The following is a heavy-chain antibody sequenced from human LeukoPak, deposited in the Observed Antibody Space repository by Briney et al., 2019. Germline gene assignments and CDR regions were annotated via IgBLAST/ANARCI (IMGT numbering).Heavy chain of an antibody. Sequence: ASVKVSCTASVYTFTSYVISWVRQAPGQGLEWMGWISDYNGNTKYAQKLHGRVTMTTDTSTSTAYMELRSLRSDDTALYYCASIPDYYDSSGYSPLGYWGQGTLVTVSS. V-gene: IGHV1-18*01. CDR2: ISDYNGNT. CDR1: VYTFTSYV. D-gene: IGHD3-22*01. J-gene: IGHJ4*02. CDR3: ASIPDYYDSSGYSPLGY.